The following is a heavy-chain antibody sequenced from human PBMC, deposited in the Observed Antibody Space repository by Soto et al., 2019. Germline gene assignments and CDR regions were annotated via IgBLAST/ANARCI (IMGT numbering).Heavy chain of an antibody. J-gene: IGHJ4*02. CDR3: ARDGQYDSSGYYPDFDY. Sequence: QVQLVQSGAEVKKPGASVKVSCKASGYTFTSYGISWVRQAPGQGLEWMGWISAYNGNTNYAQKLQGRVTMTTDTTPRTAYMERSSVRSADTSVYYCARDGQYDSSGYYPDFDYWGQGTLVTVSS. CDR2: ISAYNGNT. V-gene: IGHV1-18*01. D-gene: IGHD3-22*01. CDR1: GYTFTSYG.